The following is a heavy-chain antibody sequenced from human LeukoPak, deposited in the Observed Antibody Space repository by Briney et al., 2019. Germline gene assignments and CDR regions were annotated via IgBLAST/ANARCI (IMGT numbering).Heavy chain of an antibody. Sequence: TGGSLRLSCAASGFTFNSYAMIWVRQAPGKGLESISSISITGDSTYYADSVKGRFTISRHNSKNTLYLQMNSLRAEDTAVYYCAKGSSSSRPYYFDYWGQGTLVTVSS. V-gene: IGHV3-23*01. CDR1: GFTFNSYA. J-gene: IGHJ4*02. CDR2: ISITGDST. D-gene: IGHD6-13*01. CDR3: AKGSSSSRPYYFDY.